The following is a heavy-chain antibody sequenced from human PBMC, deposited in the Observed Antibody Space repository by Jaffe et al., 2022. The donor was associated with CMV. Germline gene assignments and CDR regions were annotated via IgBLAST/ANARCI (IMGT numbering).Heavy chain of an antibody. CDR3: ARATDYYDSSGYYPPGMFDP. D-gene: IGHD3-22*01. CDR1: GDSVSSNSAA. J-gene: IGHJ5*02. CDR2: TYYRSKWYN. V-gene: IGHV6-1*01. Sequence: QVQLQQSGPGLVKPSQTLSLTCAISGDSVSSNSAAWNWIRQSPSRGLEWLGRTYYRSKWYNDYAVSVKSRITINPDTSKNQFSLQLNSVTPEDTAVYYCARATDYYDSSGYYPPGMFDPWGQGTLVTVSS.